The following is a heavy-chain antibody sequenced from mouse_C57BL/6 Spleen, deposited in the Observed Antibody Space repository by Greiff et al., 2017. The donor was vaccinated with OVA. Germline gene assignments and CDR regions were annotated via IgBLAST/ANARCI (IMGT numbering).Heavy chain of an antibody. D-gene: IGHD2-5*01. V-gene: IGHV1-84*01. CDR2: IYPGSGST. J-gene: IGHJ2*02. CDR3: ARGSARDYSNY. CDR1: GYTFTDYY. Sequence: QVQLQQSGPELVKPGASVKISCKASGYTFTDYYINWVKPRPGPGLEWIGWIYPGSGSTNYNEKFKSKATLTVDTSSSTAYMQLSSLTSEDSAVYYCARGSARDYSNYWGQGTSLTVSS.